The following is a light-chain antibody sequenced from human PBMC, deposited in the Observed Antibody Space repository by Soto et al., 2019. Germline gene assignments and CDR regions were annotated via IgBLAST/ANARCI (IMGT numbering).Light chain of an antibody. CDR3: QQRSNWPPIA. CDR2: DAS. Sequence: EIVLTQSPATLSLSPGERATLSCRASQSVSSYLAWYQQKPGQAPRLLIYDASNSATGIPARFSGSGSVTDFTLTISSLEPEDFAVYYCQQRSNWPPIAFGQGTRLESK. V-gene: IGKV3-11*01. CDR1: QSVSSY. J-gene: IGKJ5*01.